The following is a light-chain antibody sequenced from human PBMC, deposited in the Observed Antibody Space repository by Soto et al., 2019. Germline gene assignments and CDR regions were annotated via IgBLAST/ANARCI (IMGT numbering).Light chain of an antibody. J-gene: IGKJ3*01. CDR1: QGISND. V-gene: IGKV1-27*01. CDR3: QKYNIAPLI. CDR2: AAS. Sequence: DIQMTQSPSSLSASVGDRVTITCRASQGISNDLAWYQQKPGKVPKLLIYAASTLQSGVPSRFSGSRSGIDFILTISSRHPEDVATYYCQKYNIAPLIFGPGTKVDIK.